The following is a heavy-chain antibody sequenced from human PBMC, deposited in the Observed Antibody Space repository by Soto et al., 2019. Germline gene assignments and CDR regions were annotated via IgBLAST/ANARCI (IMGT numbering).Heavy chain of an antibody. CDR2: IDSYGSTT. Sequence: GGSLRLSCAASGFTFSNYWMHWVRQAPGEGLVWVSRIDSYGSTTNYADSVKGRFTVSRDNARNTLYLQMNSLRAEETAIYYCARGGLHAYYKDNWGQGILDTVSS. J-gene: IGHJ4*02. D-gene: IGHD3-10*01. V-gene: IGHV3-74*01. CDR3: ARGGLHAYYKDN. CDR1: GFTFSNYW.